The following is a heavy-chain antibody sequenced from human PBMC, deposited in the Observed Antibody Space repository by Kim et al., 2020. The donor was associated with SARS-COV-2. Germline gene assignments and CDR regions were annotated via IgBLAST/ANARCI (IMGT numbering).Heavy chain of an antibody. CDR2: MNPNSGNT. D-gene: IGHD3-10*01. Sequence: ASVKVSCKASGYTFTSYDINWVRQATGQGLEWMGWMNPNSGNTGYAQKFQGRVTMTRNTSISTAYMELSSLRSEDTAVYYCARGFITMVRGVKVPDHPWGQGTLVTISS. V-gene: IGHV1-8*01. CDR3: ARGFITMVRGVKVPDHP. J-gene: IGHJ5*02. CDR1: GYTFTSYD.